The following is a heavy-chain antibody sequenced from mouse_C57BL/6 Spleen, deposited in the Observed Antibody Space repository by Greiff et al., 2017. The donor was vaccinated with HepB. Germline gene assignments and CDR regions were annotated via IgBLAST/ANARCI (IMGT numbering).Heavy chain of an antibody. CDR3: ARPSITTVVSFDY. J-gene: IGHJ2*01. V-gene: IGHV5-17*01. CDR1: GFTFSDYG. CDR2: ISSGSSTI. Sequence: EVQVVESGGGLVKPGGSLKLSCAASGFTFSDYGMHWVRQAPEKGLEWVAYISSGSSTIYYADTVKGRFTISRDNAKNTLYLQMTSLRSEDTAMYYCARPSITTVVSFDYWGQGTTHTVSS. D-gene: IGHD1-1*01.